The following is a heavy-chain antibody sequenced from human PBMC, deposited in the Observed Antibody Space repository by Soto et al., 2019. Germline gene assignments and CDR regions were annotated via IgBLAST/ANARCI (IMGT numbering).Heavy chain of an antibody. J-gene: IGHJ3*02. V-gene: IGHV3-33*01. Sequence: PGGSLRLSCAASGFTFSSYGMHWVRQAPGKGLEWVAVIWYDGSNKYYADSVKGRFTISRDNSKNTLYLQMNSLRAEDTAVYYCATHFNIADAFDIWGQGTMVTVSS. CDR2: IWYDGSNK. D-gene: IGHD6-13*01. CDR1: GFTFSSYG. CDR3: ATHFNIADAFDI.